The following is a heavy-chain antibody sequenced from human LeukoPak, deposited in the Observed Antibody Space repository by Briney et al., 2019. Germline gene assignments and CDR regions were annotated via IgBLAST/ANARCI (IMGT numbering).Heavy chain of an antibody. CDR1: GASISSYY. D-gene: IGHD6-19*01. Sequence: PSETLSLTCTVSGASISSYYWNWIRQTPSNGLEWIASIYNGGNINYNPSLKSRVTISMDTSKNHFSLTLSSVTAADTAVYFCARASDIAVTGFDCWGQGLLVTVSA. CDR3: ARASDIAVTGFDC. CDR2: IYNGGNI. J-gene: IGHJ4*02. V-gene: IGHV4-59*12.